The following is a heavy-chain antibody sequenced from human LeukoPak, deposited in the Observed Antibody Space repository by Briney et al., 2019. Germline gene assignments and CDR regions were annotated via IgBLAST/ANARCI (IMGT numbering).Heavy chain of an antibody. V-gene: IGHV3-49*03. CDR2: IRKKADGGTP. CDR3: TTDPPTRY. D-gene: IGHD1-26*01. CDR1: GFTFRDYT. J-gene: IGHJ4*02. Sequence: PGGSLRLSCTGSGFTFRDYTMTWIRQAPGKGLEWVSFIRKKADGGTPEYAASVKGRFTISRDDSKSIAYLQMNSLKTDDTAVYYCTTDPPTRYWRQGTLVSVSS.